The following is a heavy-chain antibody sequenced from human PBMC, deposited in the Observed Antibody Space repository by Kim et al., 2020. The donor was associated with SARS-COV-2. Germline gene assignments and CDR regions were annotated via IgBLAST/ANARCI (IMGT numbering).Heavy chain of an antibody. D-gene: IGHD3-22*01. V-gene: IGHV4-38-2*02. Sequence: SETLSLTCTVSGYSISSGYYWGWIRQPPGKGLEWIVSIYHSGSTYYNPSLKSRVTISVDTSKNQFSLKLSSVTAADTAVYYCATNDYYDSSGHIAPHPYYFDYWGQGTLVTVSS. CDR2: IYHSGST. J-gene: IGHJ4*02. CDR3: ATNDYYDSSGHIAPHPYYFDY. CDR1: GYSISSGYY.